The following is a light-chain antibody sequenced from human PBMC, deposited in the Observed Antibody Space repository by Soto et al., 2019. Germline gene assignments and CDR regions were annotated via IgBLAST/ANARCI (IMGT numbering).Light chain of an antibody. CDR1: QTISSTY. Sequence: DTVLTQSPGTLSLSPGERATLSCRVSQTISSTYLAWYQQKPGQAPRLLIYGASSRATGIPDRFSGSGSGTDFTLTISRLEPEDSAVYYCQHYGSSPTTFGQGSKVEIK. V-gene: IGKV3-20*01. CDR2: GAS. J-gene: IGKJ1*01. CDR3: QHYGSSPTT.